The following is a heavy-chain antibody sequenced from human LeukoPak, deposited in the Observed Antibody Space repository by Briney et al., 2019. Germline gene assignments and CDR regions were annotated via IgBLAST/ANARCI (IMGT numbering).Heavy chain of an antibody. D-gene: IGHD2-2*01. CDR1: GFTVSSYY. J-gene: IGHJ4*02. Sequence: QPGGSLRLSCAASGFTVSSYYMNWVRQAPGKGLEGGSVIYRGDSTYYADSGKGLFTNSRDKSKNTLYLQMNSLGAEDTAVYYCAREGHQLPYFDYWGQGTLVTVSS. CDR3: AREGHQLPYFDY. V-gene: IGHV3-53*01. CDR2: IYRGDST.